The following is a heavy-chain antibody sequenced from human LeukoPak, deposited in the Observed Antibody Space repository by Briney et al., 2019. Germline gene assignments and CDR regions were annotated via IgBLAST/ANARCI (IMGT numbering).Heavy chain of an antibody. CDR1: GGSISSGGYY. Sequence: SETLSLTCTVSGGSISSGGYYWSWIRQHPGKGLEWIGYIYYSGSTYYNPSLKSRVTISVDTSKNQFSLKLSSVTTADTAVYYCARVGSFYDYVWGSYRPSYYFDYWGQGTLVTVSS. CDR2: IYYSGST. CDR3: ARVGSFYDYVWGSYRPSYYFDY. V-gene: IGHV4-31*03. J-gene: IGHJ4*02. D-gene: IGHD3-16*02.